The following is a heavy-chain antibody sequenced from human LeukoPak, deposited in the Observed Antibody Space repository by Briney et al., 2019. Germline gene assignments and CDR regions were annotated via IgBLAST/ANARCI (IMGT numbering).Heavy chain of an antibody. CDR2: IMQDGSER. CDR3: ARDWSFDSDDYYLYGFDI. J-gene: IGHJ3*02. D-gene: IGHD3-22*01. CDR1: GFTFSSYS. Sequence: PGGSLRLSCAASGFTFSSYSMNWVRQAPGTGLEWVANIMQDGSERYYADSLKGRFTISKDNAKNSLYLQMNSLRAEDTAMSYCARDWSFDSDDYYLYGFDIWGQGTRVTVSS. V-gene: IGHV3-7*01.